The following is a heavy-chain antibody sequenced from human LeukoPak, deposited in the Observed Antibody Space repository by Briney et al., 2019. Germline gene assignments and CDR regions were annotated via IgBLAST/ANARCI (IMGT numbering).Heavy chain of an antibody. J-gene: IGHJ4*02. CDR1: GFSGYA. Sequence: GGSLRLSCEAYGFSGYAMSWVRQAPGKGLEWVSSISSGSNYIYYADSVKGRFTISRDNAKNSLYLQMNSLRAEDTAVYYCATVVEVGDWGQGTLVTVSS. CDR3: ATVVEVGD. D-gene: IGHD2-15*01. CDR2: ISSGSNYI. V-gene: IGHV3-21*01.